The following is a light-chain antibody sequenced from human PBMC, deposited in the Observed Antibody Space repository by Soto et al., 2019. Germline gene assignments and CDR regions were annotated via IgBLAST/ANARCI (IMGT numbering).Light chain of an antibody. CDR2: SAS. CDR1: QSISSN. V-gene: IGKV3-15*01. J-gene: IGKJ2*01. Sequence: EIVMAQSPVTLAVSPWERATLSCGASQSISSNLAWHQQKPGQAPRLLIYSASTRATGVPARFSGSGSGTEFTLTISSLQSEDFAVYYCQQYNTWPPYTFGQGTKVDIK. CDR3: QQYNTWPPYT.